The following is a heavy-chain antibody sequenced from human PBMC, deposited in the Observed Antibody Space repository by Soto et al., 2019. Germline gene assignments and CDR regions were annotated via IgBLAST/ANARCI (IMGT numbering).Heavy chain of an antibody. CDR3: TTGSTWIQLWFDDY. CDR2: IKSKTDGVTT. Sequence: LGGSRRLSCAASGFTFSNAWMNWVRQAPGKGLEWVGRIKSKTDGVTTDYAAPVKGRFTISRDDSKNTLYLQMNSLKTEDTVVYYCTTGSTWIQLWFDDYWGQGTLVTVSS. V-gene: IGHV3-15*07. J-gene: IGHJ4*02. D-gene: IGHD5-18*01. CDR1: GFTFSNAW.